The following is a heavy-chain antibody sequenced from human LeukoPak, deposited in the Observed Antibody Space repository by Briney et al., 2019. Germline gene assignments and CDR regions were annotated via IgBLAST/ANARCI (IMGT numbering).Heavy chain of an antibody. CDR2: ISSSSSTI. CDR3: ARAVSSSRYYYYYYMDV. CDR1: GFTFCSCS. D-gene: IGHD6-6*01. Sequence: GGSLRLSCAASGFTFCSCSMNWVRHAPGKGGEWGSYISSSSSTIYYADSVKGLFTISRDNAKNSLYLQMNSLRAEDTAVYYCARAVSSSRYYYYYYMDVWGKGTTVTVSS. J-gene: IGHJ6*03. V-gene: IGHV3-48*01.